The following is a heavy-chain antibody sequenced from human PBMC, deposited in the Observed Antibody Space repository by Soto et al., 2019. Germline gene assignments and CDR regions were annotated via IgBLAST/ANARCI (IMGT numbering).Heavy chain of an antibody. CDR1: GFTFSRYS. J-gene: IGHJ4*02. D-gene: IGHD4-17*01. V-gene: IGHV3-48*02. Sequence: EVQLVESGGGLVQPGGSLRLSCAAAGFTFSRYSMNWVRQAPGKGLEWVSYISSSSTTIYYADSVKGRFTISRDNAKNSLYLQMNSLRDEDSAFYYCARESVTTVTTRSFDFWGQGTLVTVSS. CDR3: ARESVTTVTTRSFDF. CDR2: ISSSSTTI.